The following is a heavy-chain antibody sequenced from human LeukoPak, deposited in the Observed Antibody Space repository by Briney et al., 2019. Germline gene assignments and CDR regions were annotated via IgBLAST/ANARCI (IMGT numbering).Heavy chain of an antibody. CDR2: IYTSGST. CDR3: ARGLVPAGIYFQH. J-gene: IGHJ1*01. V-gene: IGHV4-61*02. CDR1: GGSISSGSYY. Sequence: SLTLSLTCTVSGGSISSGSYYWSWIRQPAGKGLEWIGRIYTSGSTNYNPSLKSRVTISVDTSKNQFSLKLSSVTAADTAVYYCARGLVPAGIYFQHWGQGTLVTVSS. D-gene: IGHD2-2*01.